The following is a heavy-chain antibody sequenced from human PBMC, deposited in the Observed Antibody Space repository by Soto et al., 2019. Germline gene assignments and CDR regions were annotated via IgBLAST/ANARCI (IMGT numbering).Heavy chain of an antibody. V-gene: IGHV4-4*07. CDR3: ARDRRYSSSWSQASWFGP. J-gene: IGHJ5*02. CDR2: IYTSGST. Sequence: TLSLTCTVSGGSISSYYWSWIRQPAGKGLEWIGRIYTSGSTNYNPSLKSRVTMSVDTSKNQFSLKLSSVTAADTAVYYCARDRRYSSSWSQASWFGPWGQGTLVTVSS. CDR1: GGSISSYY. D-gene: IGHD6-13*01.